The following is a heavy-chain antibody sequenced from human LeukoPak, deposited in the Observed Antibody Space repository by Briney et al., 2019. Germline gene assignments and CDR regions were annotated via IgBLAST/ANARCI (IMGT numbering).Heavy chain of an antibody. J-gene: IGHJ4*02. CDR1: GGSISSSTW. CDR2: IYHSGST. CDR3: ASAEPRGIIWYPY. V-gene: IGHV4-4*02. D-gene: IGHD6-13*01. Sequence: PSETLSLTCAVSGGSISSSTWWTWVRQPPGKGLEWIGEIYHSGSTNYNPSLKSRVTISVDKSKNQFSLKLSSVTAADTAVYYCASAEPRGIIWYPYWGQGTLVTVSS.